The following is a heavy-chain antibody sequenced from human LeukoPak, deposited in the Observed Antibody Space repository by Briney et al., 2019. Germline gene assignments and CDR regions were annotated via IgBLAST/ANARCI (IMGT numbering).Heavy chain of an antibody. Sequence: GGSLRLSCAASGFTVNSNYMYWVRQAPGKGLEWVAILYSGGATYYADSVKGRFTISRDNSKSTLYLQMNSLRAEDTAVYYCAKDFWGSSWYFDYWGQGTLVTVSS. J-gene: IGHJ4*02. CDR1: GFTVNSNY. CDR2: LYSGGAT. D-gene: IGHD6-13*01. V-gene: IGHV3-53*01. CDR3: AKDFWGSSWYFDY.